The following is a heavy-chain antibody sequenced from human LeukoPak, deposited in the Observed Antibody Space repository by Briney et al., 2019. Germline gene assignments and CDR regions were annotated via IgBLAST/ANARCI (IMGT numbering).Heavy chain of an antibody. D-gene: IGHD3-22*01. J-gene: IGHJ4*02. Sequence: GASVKVSCKASGYTFTSYDINWVRQATGQGPEWMGWMIPHSGDTGYAQKFQGRVTMTRNTSINTAYMELNSLRSDGTAVYYCARDGYYYDSSYDYWGQGTLVTVSS. CDR3: ARDGYYYDSSYDY. V-gene: IGHV1-8*01. CDR1: GYTFTSYD. CDR2: MIPHSGDT.